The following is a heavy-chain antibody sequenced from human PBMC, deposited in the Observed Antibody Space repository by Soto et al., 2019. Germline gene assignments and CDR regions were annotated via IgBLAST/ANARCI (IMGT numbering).Heavy chain of an antibody. J-gene: IGHJ3*02. V-gene: IGHV3-9*01. D-gene: IGHD5-18*01. Sequence: GGSLRLSCAASGFTFDDYAMHWVRQAPGKGLEWVSGISWNSGSIGYADSVKGRFTISRDNAKNSLYLQMNSLRAEDTALYYCAKDRLGYSYGTDAFDIWGQGTMVTVSS. CDR1: GFTFDDYA. CDR2: ISWNSGSI. CDR3: AKDRLGYSYGTDAFDI.